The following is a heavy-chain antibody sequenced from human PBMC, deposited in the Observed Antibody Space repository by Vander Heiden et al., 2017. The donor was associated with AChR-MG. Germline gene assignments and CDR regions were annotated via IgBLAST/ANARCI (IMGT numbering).Heavy chain of an antibody. CDR3: ARCPLTAMVTVGWFDP. J-gene: IGHJ5*02. CDR2: IYPCDSDT. Sequence: EVQLVQSGAEVKQPGESLKISCKGSGYSFTSYWIGWVPQMPGKGLGWMGIIYPCDSDTRYSPSFQGQVTISADKSISTAYLQWSSLKASDTAMYYCARCPLTAMVTVGWFDPWGQGTLVTVSS. V-gene: IGHV5-51*01. D-gene: IGHD5-18*01. CDR1: GYSFTSYW.